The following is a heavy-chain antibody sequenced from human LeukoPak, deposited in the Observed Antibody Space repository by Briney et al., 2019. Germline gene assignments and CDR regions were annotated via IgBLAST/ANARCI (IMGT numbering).Heavy chain of an antibody. CDR3: ARDQGTGIYYGMDV. Sequence: GGSLRLSCAASGFTFSSHWMHWVRQAPGKGLVWVSRINGDGSNTTYADSVKGRFTISRDNPKNTLYLQMNSLRAEDTAVYCCARDQGTGIYYGMDVWGQGTTVTVSS. CDR2: INGDGSNT. CDR1: GFTFSSHW. D-gene: IGHD1-1*01. V-gene: IGHV3-74*03. J-gene: IGHJ6*02.